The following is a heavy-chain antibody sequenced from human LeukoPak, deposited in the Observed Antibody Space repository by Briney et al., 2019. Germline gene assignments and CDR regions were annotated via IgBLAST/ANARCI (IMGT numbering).Heavy chain of an antibody. V-gene: IGHV1-2*02. Sequence: GASVKVSCKASGYTFTAYYMHWVRQAPGQGLEWMGWINPNSGGTNYAQKFQGRVTMTRDTSISTAYMELSRLRSDDTAVYYCATGRGYNYGYESKDYYYMDVWGKGTTVTVSS. CDR2: INPNSGGT. D-gene: IGHD5-18*01. CDR1: GYTFTAYY. CDR3: ATGRGYNYGYESKDYYYMDV. J-gene: IGHJ6*03.